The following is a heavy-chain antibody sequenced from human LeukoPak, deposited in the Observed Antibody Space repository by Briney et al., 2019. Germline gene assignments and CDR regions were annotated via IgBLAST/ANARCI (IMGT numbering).Heavy chain of an antibody. CDR1: GGSFSGFY. CDR3: ARTIAAAGFFDY. J-gene: IGHJ4*02. D-gene: IGHD6-13*01. V-gene: IGHV4-34*01. Sequence: SETLSLTCAVYGGSFSGFYWTWIRQPPGKGLEWIGEIHYSGSATYNPSLKSRVTISVDTSKNQFSLKLSSVTAADTAVYYCARTIAAAGFFDYWGQGTLVTVSS. CDR2: IHYSGSA.